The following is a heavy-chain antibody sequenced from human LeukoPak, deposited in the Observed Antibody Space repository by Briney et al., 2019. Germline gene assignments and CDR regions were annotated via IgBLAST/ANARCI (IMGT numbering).Heavy chain of an antibody. CDR3: ASEAENSGWNDY. Sequence: PSETLSLTCTVSGGSISSSSYYWGWIRQPPGKGLEWIGSIYYSGSTYYNPSLKSRVTISVDTSKNQFSLKLSSVTAADTAVYYCASEAENSGWNDYWGQGTLVTVSS. V-gene: IGHV4-39*01. CDR2: IYYSGST. J-gene: IGHJ4*02. D-gene: IGHD6-19*01. CDR1: GGSISSSSYY.